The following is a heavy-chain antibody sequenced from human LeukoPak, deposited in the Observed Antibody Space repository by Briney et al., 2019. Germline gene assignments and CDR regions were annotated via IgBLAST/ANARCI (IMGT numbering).Heavy chain of an antibody. V-gene: IGHV4-61*01. CDR3: AREEASGLGLAAFDI. CDR1: GGSISSSSYY. CDR2: IYYSGST. J-gene: IGHJ3*02. Sequence: PSETLSLTCTVSGGSISSSSYYWGWIRQPPGKGLEWIGYIYYSGSTNYNPSLKSRVTISVDTSKNQFSLKLSSVTAADTAVYYCAREEASGLGLAAFDIWGQGTMVTVSS. D-gene: IGHD3-3*01.